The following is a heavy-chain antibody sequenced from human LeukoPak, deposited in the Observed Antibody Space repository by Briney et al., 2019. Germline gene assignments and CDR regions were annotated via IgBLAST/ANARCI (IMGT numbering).Heavy chain of an antibody. Sequence: ASVKVSCKSSGYTFTKSDYIHWVRQAPGQGLEWMGIINPSDGTTFYAQKFQGRVTLTRDTSTNTVFMELSSLRSDDTAVLYCARGPTDMDFDYWGQGSLVTVSS. CDR2: INPSDGTT. CDR1: GYTFTKSDY. J-gene: IGHJ4*02. CDR3: ARGPTDMDFDY. V-gene: IGHV1-46*01.